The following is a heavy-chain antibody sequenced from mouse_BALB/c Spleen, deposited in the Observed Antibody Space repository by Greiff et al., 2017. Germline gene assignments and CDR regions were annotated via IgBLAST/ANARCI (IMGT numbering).Heavy chain of an antibody. CDR1: GFTFSSFG. J-gene: IGHJ4*01. CDR2: ISSGSSTI. V-gene: IGHV5-17*02. CDR3: ARFNGNYLGAMDY. Sequence: DVKLVESGGGLVQPGGSRKLSCAASGFTFSSFGMHWVRQAPEKGLEWVAYISSGSSTIYYADTVKGRFTISRDNPKNTLFLQMTSLRSEDTAMYYCARFNGNYLGAMDYWGQGTSVTVSS. D-gene: IGHD2-1*01.